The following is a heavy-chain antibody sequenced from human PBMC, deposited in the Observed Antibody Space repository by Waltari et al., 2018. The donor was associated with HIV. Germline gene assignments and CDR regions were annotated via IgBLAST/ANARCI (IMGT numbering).Heavy chain of an antibody. J-gene: IGHJ2*01. V-gene: IGHV4-39*01. CDR2: IYYTGRG. CDR3: ARHALRVGAAYWNFDL. Sequence: QLQLQESGPGLVKPSETLSLTCTVSGGSVSSSSYFWGWIRQPPGKGLEWVGRIYYTGRGYSNPPLKSRVTLSLETSTNQFSLKVTSVPAADTAVYYCARHALRVGAAYWNFDLWGRGTLVTVSS. D-gene: IGHD1-26*01. CDR1: GGSVSSSSYF.